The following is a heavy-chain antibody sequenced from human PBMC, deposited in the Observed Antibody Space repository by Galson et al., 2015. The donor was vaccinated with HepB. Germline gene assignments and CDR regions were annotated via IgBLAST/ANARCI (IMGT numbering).Heavy chain of an antibody. CDR1: GFTFSSYS. J-gene: IGHJ4*02. V-gene: IGHV3-48*01. Sequence: SLRLSCAASGFTFSSYSMDWVRQAPGKGLEWVSYITSGSSTIYYADSVKGRFTISRDNTKNSLYLQMNSLRAEDTAVYYCARAGGTPTSFDYWGQGTLVTVSS. CDR2: ITSGSSTI. D-gene: IGHD1-26*01. CDR3: ARAGGTPTSFDY.